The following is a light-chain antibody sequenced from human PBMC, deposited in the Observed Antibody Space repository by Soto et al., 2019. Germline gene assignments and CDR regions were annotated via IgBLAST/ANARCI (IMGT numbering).Light chain of an antibody. CDR3: SSYAGSSNV. J-gene: IGLJ1*01. CDR1: SSNIGPTYD. CDR2: ANT. Sequence: QPVLTQPPSVSGAPGQRVTISCTGSSSNIGPTYDVHWYQQLPGTAPKLLIYANTNRPSGVPDRFSGSRSGTSASLAIAGLQAEDEADYSCSSYAGSSNVFGTGTKLTVL. V-gene: IGLV1-40*01.